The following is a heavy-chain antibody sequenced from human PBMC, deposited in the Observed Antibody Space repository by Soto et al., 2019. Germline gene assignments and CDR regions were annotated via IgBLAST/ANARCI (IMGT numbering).Heavy chain of an antibody. CDR3: ARSRVIPPLVDYYYGMDV. Sequence: QVQLVQSGAEVKKPGSSVKVSCKASGGTFSSYTISWVRQAPGQGLEWMGRIIPILGIANYAQKFQGRVTITADTPTSTAYMELSSLRAEDTAVYYCARSRVIPPLVDYYYGMDVWGQGTTVTVSS. CDR1: GGTFSSYT. CDR2: IIPILGIA. V-gene: IGHV1-69*02. J-gene: IGHJ6*02. D-gene: IGHD3-16*02.